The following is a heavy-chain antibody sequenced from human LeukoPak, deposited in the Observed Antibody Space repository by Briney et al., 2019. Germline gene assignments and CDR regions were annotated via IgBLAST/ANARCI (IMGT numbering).Heavy chain of an antibody. Sequence: PSETLSLTCTVSGGSISSYYWSWIRQPPGKGLEWIGYIYYSGSTNYNSSLKSRVTMSLDTSKSQFSLRLSSVTAADTAVYFCARHPFATPFDYWGPGTLDTVSS. V-gene: IGHV4-59*08. CDR3: ARHPFATPFDY. CDR1: GGSISSYY. CDR2: IYYSGST. D-gene: IGHD2-15*01. J-gene: IGHJ4*02.